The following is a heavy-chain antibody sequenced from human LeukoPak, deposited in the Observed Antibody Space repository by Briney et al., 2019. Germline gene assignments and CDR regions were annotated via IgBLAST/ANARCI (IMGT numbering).Heavy chain of an antibody. V-gene: IGHV1-69*05. Sequence: ASVKVSCKASGGTFSSYAISWVRPAPGQGLEWMGRIIPIFGTANYAQKFQGRVTITTDESTSTAYMELSSLRSEDTAVYYCARERERELFFDYWGQGTLVTVSS. J-gene: IGHJ4*02. CDR1: GGTFSSYA. CDR3: ARERERELFFDY. D-gene: IGHD1-26*01. CDR2: IIPIFGTA.